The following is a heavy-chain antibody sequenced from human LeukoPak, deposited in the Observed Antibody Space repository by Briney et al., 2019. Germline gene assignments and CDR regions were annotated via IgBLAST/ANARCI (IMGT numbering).Heavy chain of an antibody. CDR3: ARSGHYYYYGMDV. CDR1: GGSISSGGYY. D-gene: IGHD1-14*01. V-gene: IGHV4-31*03. CDR2: IYYSGST. J-gene: IGHJ6*02. Sequence: SETLSLTCTVSGGSISSGGYYWSWPRQHPGKGLEWIGYIYYSGSTYYNPSLKSRVTISVDKSKNQFSLKLSSVTAADTAVYYCARSGHYYYYGMDVWGQGTTVTVSS.